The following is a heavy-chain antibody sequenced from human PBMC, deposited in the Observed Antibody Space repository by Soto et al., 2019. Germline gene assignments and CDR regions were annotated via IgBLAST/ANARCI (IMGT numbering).Heavy chain of an antibody. J-gene: IGHJ4*02. Sequence: ASVKVSCKASGYTFTGYYIHWVRQAPGQGLEWMGWINPNSGGTNYAQKFQGRVTMTRDTSISTAYLELSWLRADDTAIYYCARGSLVRGHYPRYWGQGTLVTVSS. CDR1: GYTFTGYY. V-gene: IGHV1-2*02. CDR3: ARGSLVRGHYPRY. D-gene: IGHD3-10*01. CDR2: INPNSGGT.